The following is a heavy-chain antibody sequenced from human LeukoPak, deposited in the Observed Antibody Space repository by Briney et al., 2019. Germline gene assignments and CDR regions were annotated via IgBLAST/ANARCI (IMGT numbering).Heavy chain of an antibody. V-gene: IGHV4-34*01. J-gene: IGHJ5*02. CDR3: ARGPNRRSGSYST. D-gene: IGHD3-10*01. Sequence: SETLSLTCAVYGGSFGGYYWSWIRRPPGKGLEWIGEINHSGSTNYNPSLKSRVTISVDTSKNQFSLKLSSVTAADTAVYYCARGPNRRSGSYSTWGQGTLVTVSS. CDR2: INHSGST. CDR1: GGSFGGYY.